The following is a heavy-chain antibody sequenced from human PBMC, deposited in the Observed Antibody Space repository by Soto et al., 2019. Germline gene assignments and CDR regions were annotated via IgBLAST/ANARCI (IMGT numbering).Heavy chain of an antibody. D-gene: IGHD5-12*01. CDR2: ISGYKGNT. Sequence: QVQLLQSGAEVKKPGASVRVSCKTSGYTFTRYGISWVRQAPGQGLEWMGWISGYKGNTKEAQKFQGRVILTTDTAANTAHMELRSLTSDDTAVYYCARGSAYSTPWSFDSWGQGTLVTVSS. CDR1: GYTFTRYG. J-gene: IGHJ4*02. V-gene: IGHV1-18*01. CDR3: ARGSAYSTPWSFDS.